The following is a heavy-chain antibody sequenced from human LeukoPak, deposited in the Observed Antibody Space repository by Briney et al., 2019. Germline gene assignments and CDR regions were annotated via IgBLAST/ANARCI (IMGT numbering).Heavy chain of an antibody. Sequence: SETLSLTCTVSGGSISSYYWSWIRQPAGKGLEWIGRIYTSGSTNYNPSLKSRVTMSVDTSKNQFSLKLSSVTAADTAVYYCAREGQQLGDYFYYYYMDVWGKGTTATISS. CDR3: AREGQQLGDYFYYYYMDV. CDR2: IYTSGST. D-gene: IGHD6-13*01. V-gene: IGHV4-4*07. J-gene: IGHJ6*03. CDR1: GGSISSYY.